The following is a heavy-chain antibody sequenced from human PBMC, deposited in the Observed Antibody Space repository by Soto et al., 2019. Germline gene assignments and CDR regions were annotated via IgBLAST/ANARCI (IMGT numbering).Heavy chain of an antibody. CDR1: GDSLSSNSAA. Sequence: LSPTLSLTCAISGDSLSSNSAAWNWIRQSPSRGLEWLGRTFYRSKWYNDYALSVKSRITVTPDTSKNQFSLQLNSVTPEDTAVYYCARGVASHRGDWLDPWGQGTQVTVSS. V-gene: IGHV6-1*01. J-gene: IGHJ5*02. CDR3: ARGVASHRGDWLDP. CDR2: TFYRSKWYN. D-gene: IGHD2-15*01.